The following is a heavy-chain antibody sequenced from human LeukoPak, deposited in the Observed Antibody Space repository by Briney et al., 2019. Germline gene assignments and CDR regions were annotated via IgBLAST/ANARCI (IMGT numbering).Heavy chain of an antibody. Sequence: GGSLRLSCAASGFTFSSYAMHWVRQAPGKGLEWVAVISYDGSNKYYADSVKGRFTISRDNSKNTLYLQMNSLRAEDTAVYYCARDQGYSSSSGYGYWGQGTLVTVSS. CDR2: ISYDGSNK. J-gene: IGHJ4*02. D-gene: IGHD6-6*01. V-gene: IGHV3-30-3*01. CDR3: ARDQGYSSSSGYGY. CDR1: GFTFSSYA.